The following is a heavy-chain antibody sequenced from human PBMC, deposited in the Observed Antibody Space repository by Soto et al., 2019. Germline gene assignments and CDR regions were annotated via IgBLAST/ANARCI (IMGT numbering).Heavy chain of an antibody. Sequence: LEQSGGEVKKPGASVQVSCRALDYTFITYGLSWVRQAPGQGLEWMGLINPYNGNTVYAQKFQGRVTMTRDTSTDTAYMELRSLRFHDTAVYYCARISYPALQGAFDIWGHGTMVTVSS. CDR3: ARISYPALQGAFDI. CDR2: INPYNGNT. J-gene: IGHJ3*02. CDR1: DYTFITYG. V-gene: IGHV1-18*04. D-gene: IGHD3-3*01.